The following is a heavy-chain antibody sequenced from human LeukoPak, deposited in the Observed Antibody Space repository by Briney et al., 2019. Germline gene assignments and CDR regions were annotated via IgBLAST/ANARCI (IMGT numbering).Heavy chain of an antibody. CDR1: GGSFSGYY. V-gene: IGHV4-34*01. CDR2: INHSGST. Sequence: SETLSLTCAVYGGSFSGYYWSWIRQPPGKGLEWIGEINHSGSTNYNPSLKSRVTISVDTSKNQFSLKLSSVTAADTAVYYCARRVLLWRFFDYWGQGTLVTVSS. D-gene: IGHD3-10*01. CDR3: ARRVLLWRFFDY. J-gene: IGHJ4*02.